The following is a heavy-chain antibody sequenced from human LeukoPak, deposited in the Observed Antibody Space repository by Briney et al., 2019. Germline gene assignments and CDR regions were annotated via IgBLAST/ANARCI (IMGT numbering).Heavy chain of an antibody. V-gene: IGHV4-30-4*01. CDR3: ARGVHCGGGSCYLFDY. CDR2: IYYSGST. D-gene: IGHD2-15*01. J-gene: IGHJ4*02. CDR1: GGSISSGDYY. Sequence: SSETLSLTCTVSGGSISSGDYYWSWIRQPPGKGLEWIGYIYYSGSTYYNPSLKSRVTISVDTSKNQFSLKLSSVTAADTAVYYCARGVHCGGGSCYLFDYWGQGTLVTVSS.